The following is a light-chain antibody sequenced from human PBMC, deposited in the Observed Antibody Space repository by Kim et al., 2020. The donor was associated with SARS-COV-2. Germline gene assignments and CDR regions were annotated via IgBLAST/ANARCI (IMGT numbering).Light chain of an antibody. Sequence: SYELTQPPSVSVAPGKTARITCGGNNIGSKSVHWYQQKPGQAPVLVIYYDSDRPSGIPERFSGSNSGNTATLTISRVEAGDEADCYCQVWDSCSDQGVFG. V-gene: IGLV3-21*04. CDR3: QVWDSCSDQGV. CDR2: YDS. CDR1: NIGSKS. J-gene: IGLJ3*02.